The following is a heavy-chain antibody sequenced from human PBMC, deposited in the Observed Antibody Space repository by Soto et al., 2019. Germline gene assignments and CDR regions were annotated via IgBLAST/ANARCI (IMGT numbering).Heavy chain of an antibody. CDR2: ISAYNGNT. D-gene: IGHD4-17*01. Sequence: GASVKVSCKASGYTFTSYGISWVRQAPGQGLEWMGWISAYNGNTNYAQKLQGRVTMTTDTSTSTAYMELRSLRSDDTAVYYCARTRGVHDYGDFKDSYYYYYGMDVWGQGTTVTVSS. CDR3: ARTRGVHDYGDFKDSYYYYYGMDV. V-gene: IGHV1-18*01. J-gene: IGHJ6*02. CDR1: GYTFTSYG.